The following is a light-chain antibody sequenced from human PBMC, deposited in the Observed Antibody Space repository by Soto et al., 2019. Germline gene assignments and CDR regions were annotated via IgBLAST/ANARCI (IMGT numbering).Light chain of an antibody. CDR3: QQSYSTPWT. CDR1: QSISTY. V-gene: IGKV1-39*01. CDR2: GAS. Sequence: DIQMTQSPSSLSASVGDRVTITCRASQSISTYLNWYQQKPGKAPKLLIYGASSLQSGVPSRFTGSGSGTEFTLTISSLQPADFATYHCQQSYSTPWTFGQGTKVEIK. J-gene: IGKJ1*01.